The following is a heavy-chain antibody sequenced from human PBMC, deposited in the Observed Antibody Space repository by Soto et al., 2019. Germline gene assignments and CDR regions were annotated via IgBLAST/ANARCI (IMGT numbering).Heavy chain of an antibody. CDR1: GGSFSGYY. Sequence: PSETLSLTCAVYGGSFSGYYRSWIRQPPGKGLEWIGEINHSGSTNYNPSLKSRVTISVDTSKNQFSLKLSSVTAADTAVDYCARGRVARYLVYWGQGTLVTVSS. J-gene: IGHJ4*02. V-gene: IGHV4-34*01. CDR3: ARGRVARYLVY. CDR2: INHSGST. D-gene: IGHD6-6*01.